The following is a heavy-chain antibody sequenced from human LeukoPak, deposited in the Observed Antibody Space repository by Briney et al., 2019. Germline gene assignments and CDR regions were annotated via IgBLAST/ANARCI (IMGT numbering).Heavy chain of an antibody. V-gene: IGHV4-59*01. J-gene: IGHJ6*03. Sequence: SETLSLTCAVSGDSISNYYWSWIRQPPGKGLEWIGYIYYSGSTNYNPSLKSRVTISVDTSKNQFSLKLSSVTAADTAVYYCARGVELRDYYYYYMDVWGKGTTVTVSS. CDR2: IYYSGST. CDR1: GDSISNYY. CDR3: ARGVELRDYYYYYMDV. D-gene: IGHD1-7*01.